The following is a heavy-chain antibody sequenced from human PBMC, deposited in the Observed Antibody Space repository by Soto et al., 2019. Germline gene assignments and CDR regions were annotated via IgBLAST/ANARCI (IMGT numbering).Heavy chain of an antibody. V-gene: IGHV3-30-3*01. CDR2: ISDDGSIK. CDR1: GFSFTTYA. J-gene: IGHJ4*02. D-gene: IGHD5-18*01. CDR3: ARAIETAMDPCDY. Sequence: QVQLVESGGGVVQPGRSLRLSCAASGFSFTTYAMRWVRQAPGKGLGWVAVISDDGSIKYYADSVKGRFTISRDNSKNTFSLQMNSLRGDDTAVYFCARAIETAMDPCDYWGQGTLVTVSS.